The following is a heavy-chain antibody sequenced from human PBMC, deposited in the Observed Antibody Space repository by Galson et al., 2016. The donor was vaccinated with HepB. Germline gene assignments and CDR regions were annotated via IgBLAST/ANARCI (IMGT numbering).Heavy chain of an antibody. CDR3: ARLGGTLTGYDNLGNLRGYFDL. Sequence: CKASGYTFFNYYIHWVRQAPGQGLEWMAMINPSSGSTIYAREFQGKISVTRDTASVPSDTSTGTVHLFLSSLRHEDTAVYYCARLGGTLTGYDNLGNLRGYFDLWGRGSLVTVSS. CDR1: GYTFFNYY. CDR2: INPSSGST. J-gene: IGHJ2*01. V-gene: IGHV1-46*01. D-gene: IGHD3-9*01.